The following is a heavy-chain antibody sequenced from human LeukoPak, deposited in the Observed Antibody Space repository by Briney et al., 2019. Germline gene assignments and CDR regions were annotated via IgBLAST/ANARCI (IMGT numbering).Heavy chain of an antibody. D-gene: IGHD6-13*01. CDR3: ARRGPAAGTGPIDY. CDR2: ISAYNGNT. V-gene: IGHV1-18*01. CDR1: GYTFTSYI. Sequence: ASVKVSCKASGYTFTSYIISWVRQAPGQGLEWMGWISAYNGNTDYAQKLQGRVTMTTDTSTSTAYMELGSLRSDDTAMYYCARRGPAAGTGPIDYWGQGTLVTVSS. J-gene: IGHJ4*02.